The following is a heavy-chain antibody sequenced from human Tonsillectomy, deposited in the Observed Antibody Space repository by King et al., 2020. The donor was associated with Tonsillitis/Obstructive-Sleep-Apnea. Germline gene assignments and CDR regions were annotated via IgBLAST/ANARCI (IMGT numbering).Heavy chain of an antibody. Sequence: VQLVESGGGLVQPGGSLRLSCAASRFTFSDYWMSWVRQAPGKGLEWVANINQHGGEKYYVDSVKGRFTISRDNAKNSLYLQMNSLRAEDTAVYYCARYRRYCTSTSCNTYYSYMDVWGKGTTVTVSS. J-gene: IGHJ6*03. CDR2: INQHGGEK. V-gene: IGHV3-7*01. CDR1: RFTFSDYW. CDR3: ARYRRYCTSTSCNTYYSYMDV. D-gene: IGHD2-2*02.